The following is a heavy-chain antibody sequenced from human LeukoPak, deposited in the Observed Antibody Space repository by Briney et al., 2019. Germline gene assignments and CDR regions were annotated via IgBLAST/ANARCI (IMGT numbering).Heavy chain of an antibody. Sequence: KPSETLSLTCTVSGGSISSSSYYWGWIRQPPGKGLEWIGSIYYSGSTYYNPSLKSRVTISVDTSKNQFSLKLSSVTAADTAVYYCARHLAGHFGGFYFDYWGQGTLVTVSS. J-gene: IGHJ4*02. CDR2: IYYSGST. D-gene: IGHD2-21*01. V-gene: IGHV4-39*07. CDR3: ARHLAGHFGGFYFDY. CDR1: GGSISSSSYY.